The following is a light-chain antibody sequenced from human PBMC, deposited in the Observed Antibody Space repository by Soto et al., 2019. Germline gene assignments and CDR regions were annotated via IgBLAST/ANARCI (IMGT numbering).Light chain of an antibody. CDR3: SSYAGSNNFV. CDR1: SSDVGGYNY. V-gene: IGLV2-14*01. J-gene: IGLJ2*01. CDR2: DVS. Sequence: QSALTQPASVSGSPGQSITISCTGTSSDVGGYNYVSWYQQHPGKAPKLMIYDVSNRPSGVSNRFSGSKSGNTASLTISGLKAEDEADYYCSSYAGSNNFVFGGGTQLTVL.